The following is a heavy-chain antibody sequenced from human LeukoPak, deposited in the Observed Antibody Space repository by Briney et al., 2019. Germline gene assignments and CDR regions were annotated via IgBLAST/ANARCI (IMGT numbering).Heavy chain of an antibody. J-gene: IGHJ3*02. Sequence: SDTLTLTCAVSGDSFSSHYWTWIRQSPGTGLEWIGYISHTGRTNYNPSLKSRVTISIDTSKSQFSLKLRSVTAADTAVYYCARDLVTVTKGFDIWGQGTMVSVSS. V-gene: IGHV4-59*11. CDR2: ISHTGRT. D-gene: IGHD4-17*01. CDR1: GDSFSSHY. CDR3: ARDLVTVTKGFDI.